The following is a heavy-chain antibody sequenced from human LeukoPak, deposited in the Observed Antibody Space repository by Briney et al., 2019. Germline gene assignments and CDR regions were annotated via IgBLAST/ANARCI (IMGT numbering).Heavy chain of an antibody. D-gene: IGHD3-10*01. Sequence: SWETLSLTCTVSGGSISSGGYYWSWIRQHPGKGLEWIGYICYSGITYYNPSLKSRLTISVDTSKHQFSLQLSSVTAADPAVYYCARTMVRGVISCLDYWGQGTLVTVSS. CDR3: ARTMVRGVISCLDY. V-gene: IGHV4-31*03. CDR2: ICYSGIT. J-gene: IGHJ4*02. CDR1: GGSISSGGYY.